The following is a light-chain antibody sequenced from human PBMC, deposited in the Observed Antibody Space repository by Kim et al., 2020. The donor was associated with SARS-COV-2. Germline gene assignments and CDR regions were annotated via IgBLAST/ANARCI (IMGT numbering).Light chain of an antibody. CDR1: NIGSKS. CDR2: YDS. V-gene: IGLV3-21*04. Sequence: APGKTDRITCGGTNIGSKSVHWYQQKPGQAPVLVIYYDSDRPSGIPERFSGSNSGNTATLTISRVESGDEADYYCQVWDSSSDHWVFGGGTQLTVL. J-gene: IGLJ3*02. CDR3: QVWDSSSDHWV.